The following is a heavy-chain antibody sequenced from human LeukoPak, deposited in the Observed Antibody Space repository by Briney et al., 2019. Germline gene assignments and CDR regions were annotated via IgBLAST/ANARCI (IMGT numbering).Heavy chain of an antibody. CDR1: GLPFSSCS. CDR3: ARCSGGSTSHSDDY. Sequence: ESLTLSCAVSGLPFSSCSLQWVRQAPGKGLDSVSSISSISRYIYYADSVKGRFTISRDHAKNSLYLQMNSPTAEDTAVYYCARCSGGSTSHSDDYWGQGTLVTVSS. CDR2: ISSISRYI. J-gene: IGHJ4*02. V-gene: IGHV3-21*01. D-gene: IGHD2-15*01.